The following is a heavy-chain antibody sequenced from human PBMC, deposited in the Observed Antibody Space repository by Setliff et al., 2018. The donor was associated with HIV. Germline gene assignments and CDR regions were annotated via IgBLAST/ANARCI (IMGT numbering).Heavy chain of an antibody. CDR3: ARCYYNFWSGYPLDYMDV. Sequence: ASVKVSCKASGYNFTSHDINWVRQAPGQGLEWMGWMNPKSGNTGYAQKFQGRLTMTEDTSTDTAYMELSSLRSDDTAVYYCARCYYNFWSGYPLDYMDVWGKGTTVTVSS. CDR2: MNPKSGNT. J-gene: IGHJ6*03. D-gene: IGHD3-3*01. CDR1: GYNFTSHD. V-gene: IGHV1-8*01.